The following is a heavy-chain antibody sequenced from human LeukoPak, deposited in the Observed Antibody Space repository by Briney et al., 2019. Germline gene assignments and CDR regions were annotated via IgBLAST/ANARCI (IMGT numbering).Heavy chain of an antibody. V-gene: IGHV1-46*03. J-gene: IGHJ4*02. CDR3: ARVHHYYDSSGYFDY. D-gene: IGHD3-22*01. CDR2: INPSGGST. CDR1: GYTFTSYY. Sequence: VSVKVSCKASGYTFTSYYMHWVRQAPGQGLEWMGIINPSGGSTSYAQKFQGRVTMTRDTSTSTVYMELSSLRSEDTAVYYCARVHHYYDSSGYFDYWGQGTLVTVSS.